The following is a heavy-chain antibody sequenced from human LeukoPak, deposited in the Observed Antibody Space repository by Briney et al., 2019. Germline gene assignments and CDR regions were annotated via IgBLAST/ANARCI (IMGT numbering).Heavy chain of an antibody. CDR1: GYSFSNYW. CDR2: TYPGDSGS. V-gene: IGHV5-51*01. J-gene: IGHJ4*02. CDR3: ARLSVLNSEGLYYFDY. D-gene: IGHD4-23*01. Sequence: GESLKISCQGSGYSFSNYWIGWVRQMPGKGLEWLGLTYPGDSGSRYSPSFQGQVTISADKSLSTVYLQWSSLKASDTAMYYCARLSVLNSEGLYYFDYWGQGTLVTVSS.